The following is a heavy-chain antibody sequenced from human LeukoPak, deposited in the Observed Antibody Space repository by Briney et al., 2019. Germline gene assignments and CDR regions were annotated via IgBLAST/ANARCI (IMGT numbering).Heavy chain of an antibody. J-gene: IGHJ4*02. CDR2: ISSGSGTI. Sequence: GGSLRLSCAASGFTFGYYGMIWVRQAPGKGLEWISYISSGSGTIYYADSVKGRFSISRDDAKSSLYLQVNSLRVEDTAVYYCARVASAWADDYWGQGALVTVSS. CDR3: ARVASAWADDY. D-gene: IGHD6-19*01. V-gene: IGHV3-48*01. CDR1: GFTFGYYG.